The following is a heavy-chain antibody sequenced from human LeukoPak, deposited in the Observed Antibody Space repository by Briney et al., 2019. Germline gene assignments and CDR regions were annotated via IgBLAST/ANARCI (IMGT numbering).Heavy chain of an antibody. CDR2: ISSSGSTI. V-gene: IGHV3-48*03. Sequence: PGGSLRLSCGASGFTFNRRGMHWVRQAPGKGLEWVSYISSSGSTIYYADSVKGRFTISRDNAKNSLYLQMNSLRAEDTAVYYCARGCGSGSSHIDYWGQGTLVTVSS. CDR1: GFTFNRRG. CDR3: ARGCGSGSSHIDY. J-gene: IGHJ4*02. D-gene: IGHD3-10*01.